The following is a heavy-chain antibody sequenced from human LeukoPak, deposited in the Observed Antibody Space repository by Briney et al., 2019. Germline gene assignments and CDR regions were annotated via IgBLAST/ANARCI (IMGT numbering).Heavy chain of an antibody. V-gene: IGHV1-8*01. Sequence: ASVKVSCKAAGDTFTSHDINWVRQATGQGLEWMGWINPKSGHTGYAQRFKDRVTMTWNTSITTAYMELRSRRSEDTAVYYCAREWGDWFDPWGQGTLVTVSS. CDR2: INPKSGHT. CDR1: GDTFTSHD. D-gene: IGHD3-16*01. CDR3: AREWGDWFDP. J-gene: IGHJ5*02.